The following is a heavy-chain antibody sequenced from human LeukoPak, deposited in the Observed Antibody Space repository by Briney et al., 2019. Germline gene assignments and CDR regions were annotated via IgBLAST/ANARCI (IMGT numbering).Heavy chain of an antibody. Sequence: ASVNVSCKASGYTFTSYDINWVRQATGQGLEWMGWMNPNSGNTGYAQKFQGRVTMTRNTSISTAYMELSSLRSEDTAVYYCARSGIAAADTDFDYWGQGTLVTVSS. CDR2: MNPNSGNT. J-gene: IGHJ4*02. D-gene: IGHD6-13*01. V-gene: IGHV1-8*01. CDR1: GYTFTSYD. CDR3: ARSGIAAADTDFDY.